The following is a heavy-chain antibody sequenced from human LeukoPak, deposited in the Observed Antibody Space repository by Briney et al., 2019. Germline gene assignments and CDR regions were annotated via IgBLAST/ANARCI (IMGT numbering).Heavy chain of an antibody. V-gene: IGHV3-48*04. D-gene: IGHD3-22*01. CDR3: ARDLYYYDSSGYYLYYYYGMDV. J-gene: IGHJ6*02. Sequence: GGSLRLSCAVSGFTFSSYAMNWVRQAPGKGLEWVSYISSSSSIIYYADSVKGRFTISRDNAKNSLYLQMNSLRAEDTAVYYCARDLYYYDSSGYYLYYYYGMDVWGQGTTVTVSS. CDR1: GFTFSSYA. CDR2: ISSSSSII.